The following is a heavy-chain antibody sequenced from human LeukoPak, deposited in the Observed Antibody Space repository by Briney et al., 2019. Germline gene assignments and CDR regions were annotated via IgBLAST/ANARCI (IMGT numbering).Heavy chain of an antibody. Sequence: GGSLRLSCAASGFTFSSYAMSWVRQAPGKGLEWVSAISGSGGSTYYADSVKGRFTISRDNSKNTLYLQMNSLRAEDTAVYYCAKATRTLGYCSGGSCYDCDYWGQGTLVTVSP. CDR3: AKATRTLGYCSGGSCYDCDY. J-gene: IGHJ4*02. CDR2: ISGSGGST. CDR1: GFTFSSYA. D-gene: IGHD2-15*01. V-gene: IGHV3-23*01.